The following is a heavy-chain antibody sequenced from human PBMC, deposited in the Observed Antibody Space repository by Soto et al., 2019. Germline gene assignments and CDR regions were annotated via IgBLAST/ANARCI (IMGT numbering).Heavy chain of an antibody. CDR3: ARVEWELPHYYYYVMDV. D-gene: IGHD1-26*01. Sequence: SQTLSLTCAISGDSVSSNSAAWNWIRQSPSRGLEWLGRTYYRSKWYNDYAVSVKSRITINPDTSKNQFSLQLNSVTPEDTAVYYCARVEWELPHYYYYVMDVWGQGATVTVSS. CDR2: TYYRSKWYN. CDR1: GDSVSSNSAA. V-gene: IGHV6-1*01. J-gene: IGHJ6*02.